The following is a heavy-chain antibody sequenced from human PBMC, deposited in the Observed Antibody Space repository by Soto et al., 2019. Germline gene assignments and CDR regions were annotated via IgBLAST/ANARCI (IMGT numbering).Heavy chain of an antibody. CDR1: GVTFSDHA. J-gene: IGHJ4*02. CDR3: AIDLWWHTH. Sequence: EVQLLESGGGLVQPGGSLRLSCTASGVTFSDHAMTWVRQAPGKGLEWLSGISGGGTGAYYADSVKGRFTVSRDNSNNPVFLQMDSLRVEDTAVYYCAIDLWWHTHWGQGTLVTVSS. CDR2: ISGGGTGA. V-gene: IGHV3-23*01. D-gene: IGHD2-15*01.